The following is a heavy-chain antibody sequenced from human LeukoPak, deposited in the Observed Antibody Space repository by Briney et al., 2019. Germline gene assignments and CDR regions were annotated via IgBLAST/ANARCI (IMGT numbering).Heavy chain of an antibody. CDR1: GDSISSSSW. CDR3: ARDPPLSAFDI. CDR2: IFHSGST. Sequence: SETLSLTCAVSGDSISSSSWWNWVRQPPGKVLEWIGEIFHSGSTNYNPSLKSRVTISVDKSKNQFSLRLTSVTAADTAVYYCARDPPLSAFDIWGQGTMVTVSS. J-gene: IGHJ3*02. D-gene: IGHD2/OR15-2a*01. V-gene: IGHV4-4*02.